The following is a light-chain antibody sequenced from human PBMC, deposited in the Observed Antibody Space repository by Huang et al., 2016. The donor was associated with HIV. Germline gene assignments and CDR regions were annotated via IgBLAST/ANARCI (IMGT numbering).Light chain of an antibody. CDR2: GAS. Sequence: EIVMTQSPATLSVSPGERSTRSCRASQSVGSNLAWYQQKPGQTPRLLISGASTRAADIPARFSGSGSGTEFALNISSLQSEDFAVYYCQQYNNWPLTFGGGTKVEIK. CDR3: QQYNNWPLT. J-gene: IGKJ4*01. V-gene: IGKV3-15*01. CDR1: QSVGSN.